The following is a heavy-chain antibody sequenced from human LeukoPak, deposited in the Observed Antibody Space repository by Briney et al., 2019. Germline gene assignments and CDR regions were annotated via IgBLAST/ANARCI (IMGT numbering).Heavy chain of an antibody. Sequence: PGGSLRLSCAASGFTFTTYWMSWVRQAPGKGLEWVANIKQDGTEKYYVDSVKGRFTISRDNAKNSLYLQMNSLRVEDTAVYYCAKVAKYYYGSETYYFFDHWGQGTPVTASS. J-gene: IGHJ4*02. D-gene: IGHD3-10*01. V-gene: IGHV3-7*01. CDR2: IKQDGTEK. CDR1: GFTFTTYW. CDR3: AKVAKYYYGSETYYFFDH.